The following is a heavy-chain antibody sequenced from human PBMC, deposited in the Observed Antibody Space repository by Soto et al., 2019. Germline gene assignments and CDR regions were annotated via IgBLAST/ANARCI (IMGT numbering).Heavy chain of an antibody. CDR1: GYTFTSFG. V-gene: IGHV1-18*01. Sequence: ASVKVSCKASGYTFTSFGISWVRQAPGQGLEWMGWISAYNGNTNYAQKLQGRVNMTTDTSTSTAYMELRSLRSDDTAVYYCARYRGCGGFPYYWGRGTVVPVSS. CDR2: ISAYNGNT. D-gene: IGHD3-10*01. CDR3: ARYRGCGGFPYY. J-gene: IGHJ4*02.